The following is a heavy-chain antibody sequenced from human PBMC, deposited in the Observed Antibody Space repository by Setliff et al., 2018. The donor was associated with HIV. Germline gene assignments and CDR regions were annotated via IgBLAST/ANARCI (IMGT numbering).Heavy chain of an antibody. J-gene: IGHJ4*02. Sequence: PGGSLRLSCAASGFTFSDYYMTWIRQTAGKGLEWVSYINHLNTTKYYADSVKGRFTISRDNATNTLYLQMNSLRAEDTAVYYCAKDRQLVTWTLDYWGQGTLVTVSS. D-gene: IGHD6-13*01. CDR3: AKDRQLVTWTLDY. CDR2: INHLNTTK. CDR1: GFTFSDYY. V-gene: IGHV3-11*04.